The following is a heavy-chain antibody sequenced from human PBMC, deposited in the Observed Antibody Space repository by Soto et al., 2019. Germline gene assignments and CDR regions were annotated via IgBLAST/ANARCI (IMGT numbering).Heavy chain of an antibody. D-gene: IGHD6-13*01. J-gene: IGHJ5*02. V-gene: IGHV4-30-4*01. Sequence: SETLSLTCTVSGGSISSGDYYWSWIRQPPGKGLEWIGYIYYSGSTYYNPSLKSRVTISVDTSKNQFSLKLSSVTAADTAVYYCARGSAITAESFPWGQGTLVTVSS. CDR2: IYYSGST. CDR3: ARGSAITAESFP. CDR1: GGSISSGDYY.